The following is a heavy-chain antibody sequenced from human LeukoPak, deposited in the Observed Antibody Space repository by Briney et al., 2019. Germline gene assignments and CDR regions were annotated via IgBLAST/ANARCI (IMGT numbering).Heavy chain of an antibody. CDR2: IRSKANSYAT. V-gene: IGHV3-73*01. D-gene: IGHD4-17*01. Sequence: GGSLKLYCAASGLTFSGSAMHRVRQAYGKGLEWVGRIRSKANSYATAYAASVKGRFTISRDDSKNTAYLQLNSLKTEDTAVYYCTRFGSDDGEDAYWGQGTMVTVSS. CDR3: TRFGSDDGEDAY. J-gene: IGHJ4*02. CDR1: GLTFSGSA.